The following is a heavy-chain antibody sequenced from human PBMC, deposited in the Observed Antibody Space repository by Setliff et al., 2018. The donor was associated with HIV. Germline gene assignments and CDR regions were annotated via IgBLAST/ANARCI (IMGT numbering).Heavy chain of an antibody. J-gene: IGHJ3*02. CDR1: GFTFSTYS. V-gene: IGHV3-48*01. CDR3: ARDPRASYLSYYDSRDAFDI. D-gene: IGHD3-22*01. CDR2: ISGTSGTM. Sequence: GGSLRLSCAASGFTFSTYSMNWVRQAPGRGLEWVSYISGTSGTMYYADSVKGRFTISRDNAKNSLFLQMNSLTAEDTAVYYCARDPRASYLSYYDSRDAFDIWGQGTMVTVSS.